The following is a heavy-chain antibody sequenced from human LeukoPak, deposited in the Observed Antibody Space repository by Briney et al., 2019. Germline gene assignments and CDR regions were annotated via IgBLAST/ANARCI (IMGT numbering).Heavy chain of an antibody. Sequence: GGSLRLSCAASGFTFSDYYMSWIREAPGKGLEWVSYISSSGSTIYYADSVKGRFTISRDNAQNSLYLQMNSLRAEDTAVYYRAREKVKAGADQAFDIWGQREMVSVSS. CDR3: AREKVKAGADQAFDI. J-gene: IGHJ3*02. CDR2: ISSSGSTI. V-gene: IGHV3-11*01. CDR1: GFTFSDYY. D-gene: IGHD6-19*01.